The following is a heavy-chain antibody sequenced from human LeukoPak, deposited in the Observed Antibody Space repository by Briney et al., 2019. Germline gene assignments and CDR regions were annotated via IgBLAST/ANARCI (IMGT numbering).Heavy chain of an antibody. CDR2: ISSSSSTI. CDR1: GCTFSSYS. V-gene: IGHV3-48*01. J-gene: IGHJ6*03. Sequence: PGGSLRLSCAASGCTFSSYSMNWVRQAPGKGLEWISYISSSSSTIYYADSVKGRFTISIDDAKNSLYLQMNSLRAEDTAVYNCARTLPWFGESYYYYYMDFWGKGTTVTVSS. CDR3: ARTLPWFGESYYYYYMDF. D-gene: IGHD3-10*01.